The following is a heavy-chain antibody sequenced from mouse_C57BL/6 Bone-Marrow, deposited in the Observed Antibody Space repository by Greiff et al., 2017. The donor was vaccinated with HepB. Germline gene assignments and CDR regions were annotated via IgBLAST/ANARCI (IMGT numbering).Heavy chain of an antibody. CDR1: GFTFSDYY. J-gene: IGHJ3*01. D-gene: IGHD1-1*01. CDR2: INYDGSST. CDR3: AREGGLYYYGSSPFAY. Sequence: DVQLVESEGGLVQPGSSMKLSCTASGFTFSDYYMAWVRQVPEKGLEWVANINYDGSSTYYLDSLKSRFIISRDNAKNILYLQMSSLKSEDTATYYCAREGGLYYYGSSPFAYWGQGTLVTVSA. V-gene: IGHV5-16*01.